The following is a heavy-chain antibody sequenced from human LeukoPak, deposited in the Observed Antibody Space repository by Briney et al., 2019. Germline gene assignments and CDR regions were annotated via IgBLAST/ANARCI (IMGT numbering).Heavy chain of an antibody. CDR2: ISSNGGST. CDR1: GFTFSNYA. D-gene: IGHD4-23*01. Sequence: GGSLRLSCAASGFTFSNYAMHWVRQAPGEGLEYVSAISSNGGSTYYADSVKGRFTISRDNAKNSLYLQMNSLRAEDTAVYYCARAVGNHFDYWGQGTLVTVSS. V-gene: IGHV3-64*02. J-gene: IGHJ4*02. CDR3: ARAVGNHFDY.